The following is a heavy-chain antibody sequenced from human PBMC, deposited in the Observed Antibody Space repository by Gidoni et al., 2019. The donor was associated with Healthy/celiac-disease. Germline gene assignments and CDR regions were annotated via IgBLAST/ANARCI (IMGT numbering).Heavy chain of an antibody. V-gene: IGHV3-23*01. CDR2: ISGSGGST. CDR1: VFTFSSYA. CDR3: AKDWDDGGNFDY. D-gene: IGHD4-17*01. Sequence: EVQLLESGGGLVQPGGSLSLSCAASVFTFSSYAMSWVRQAPGKGLEWVSAISGSGGSTYYADSVKGRFTISRDNSKNTLYLQMNSLRAEDTAVYYCAKDWDDGGNFDYWGQGTLVTVSS. J-gene: IGHJ4*02.